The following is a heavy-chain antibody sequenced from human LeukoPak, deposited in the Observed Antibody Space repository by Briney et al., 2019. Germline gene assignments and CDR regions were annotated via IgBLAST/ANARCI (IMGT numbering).Heavy chain of an antibody. CDR1: GLTFTRYT. CDR2: ISTFIRYT. J-gene: IGHJ4*02. CDR3: ARGGYCSSTSCYTEMAAAGNGEAY. D-gene: IGHD2-2*02. V-gene: IGHV3-21*03. Sequence: GGSLTLSCAASGLTFTRYTMNWVRQAHGEWLEWVASISTFIRYTYYADSEKCRFTISRENAKNSLYLQMKRLRAEETAVYYCARGGYCSSTSCYTEMAAAGNGEAYWGQGTLVTVSS.